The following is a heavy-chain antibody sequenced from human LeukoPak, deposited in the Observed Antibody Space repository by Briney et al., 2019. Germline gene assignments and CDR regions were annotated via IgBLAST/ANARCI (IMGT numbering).Heavy chain of an antibody. Sequence: GGSLRLSCAASGFTFSSYSMNWVRQAPGEGLEWVANIKQDGSEKYYVDSVKGRFTISRDNARNSVYLQMNNLRAEDTAVYYCARDIYWGQGTLVTVSS. CDR1: GFTFSSYS. CDR3: ARDIY. V-gene: IGHV3-7*01. CDR2: IKQDGSEK. J-gene: IGHJ4*02.